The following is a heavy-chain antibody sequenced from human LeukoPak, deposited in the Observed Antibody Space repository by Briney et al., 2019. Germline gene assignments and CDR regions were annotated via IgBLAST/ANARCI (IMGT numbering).Heavy chain of an antibody. V-gene: IGHV3-23*01. CDR3: AKLADFWSGYYSSFYDYYMDV. D-gene: IGHD3-3*01. Sequence: PGGSLRLSCVGTAFTFTSYAMTWIRQAPGKGLGWVADIGGSGSSAFYADSVKGRFTISRDNAKSTLYVEMHSLRVEDTAVYFCAKLADFWSGYYSSFYDYYMDVWGKGTAVTVS. J-gene: IGHJ6*03. CDR1: AFTFTSYA. CDR2: IGGSGSSA.